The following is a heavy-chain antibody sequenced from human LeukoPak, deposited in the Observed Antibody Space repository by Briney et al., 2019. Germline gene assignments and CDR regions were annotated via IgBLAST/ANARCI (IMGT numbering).Heavy chain of an antibody. Sequence: GGSLRLSCAASGFTFDDCAMHWVRQAPGKGLEWVSGISWNSGSIGYADSVKGRFTISRDNAKNSLYLQMNSLRAEDTALYYCAKGPEQWLVGVFDYWGQGTLVTVSS. D-gene: IGHD6-19*01. V-gene: IGHV3-9*01. CDR1: GFTFDDCA. CDR3: AKGPEQWLVGVFDY. J-gene: IGHJ4*02. CDR2: ISWNSGSI.